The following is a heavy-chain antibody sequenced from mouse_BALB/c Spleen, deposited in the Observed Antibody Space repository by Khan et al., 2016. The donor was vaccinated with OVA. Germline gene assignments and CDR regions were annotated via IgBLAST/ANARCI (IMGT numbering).Heavy chain of an antibody. J-gene: IGHJ3*01. CDR3: ASHLTGSFAY. Sequence: EVELVESGGDLVKPGGSLKLSCAASGFTFSSYSMSWVRQIPDKRLEWVATISSAADYTYYPDSVKGRFTIPRDNAKNTLYLQMRSLKSEDTTMYYCASHLTGSFAYWGQGTLVTVS. CDR2: ISSAADYT. D-gene: IGHD4-1*01. CDR1: GFTFSSYS. V-gene: IGHV5-6*01.